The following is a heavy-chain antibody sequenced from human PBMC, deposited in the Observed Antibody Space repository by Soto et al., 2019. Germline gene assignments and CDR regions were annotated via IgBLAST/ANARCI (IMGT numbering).Heavy chain of an antibody. D-gene: IGHD5-12*01. CDR2: IIPIFGTA. CDR3: ARSKGYAGPLIFDY. Sequence: ASVKVSCKACGGTFSSYAISWVRQAPGQGLEWMGGIIPIFGTANYAQKFQGRVTITADKSTSTAYMELSSLRSEDTAVYYCARSKGYAGPLIFDYWGQGTLVTVSS. J-gene: IGHJ4*02. CDR1: GGTFSSYA. V-gene: IGHV1-69*06.